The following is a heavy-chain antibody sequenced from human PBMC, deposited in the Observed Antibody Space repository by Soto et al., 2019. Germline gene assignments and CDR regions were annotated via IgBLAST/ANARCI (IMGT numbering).Heavy chain of an antibody. J-gene: IGHJ6*02. CDR2: ITISSGTI. CDR1: GFTFRSYS. CDR3: ARVRAYCSGTKCYPPYHGPDV. D-gene: IGHD2-2*01. Sequence: GGSLRLSCAASGFTFRSYSMNWVRQAPGKGLEWISYITISSGTIYYADSVKGRFTISRDNDKNSVYLQMDSLRDEDTAVYYCARVRAYCSGTKCYPPYHGPDVWGQGTKGTV. V-gene: IGHV3-48*02.